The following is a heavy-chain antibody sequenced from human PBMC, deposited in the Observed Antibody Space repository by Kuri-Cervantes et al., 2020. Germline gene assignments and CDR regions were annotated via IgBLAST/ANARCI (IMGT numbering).Heavy chain of an antibody. CDR1: GFTFSSSG. Sequence: GGSLRLFCAASGFTFSSSGMHWVRQAPGKGLEWVAVISYDGSNKYYADSLKGRFTISRDNSKNTLYLQMNSLRAEDTAVYCCARTPVDLTSPFFDYWGQGALVTVSS. J-gene: IGHJ4*02. V-gene: IGHV3-30*03. CDR3: ARTPVDLTSPFFDY. D-gene: IGHD5-24*01. CDR2: ISYDGSNK.